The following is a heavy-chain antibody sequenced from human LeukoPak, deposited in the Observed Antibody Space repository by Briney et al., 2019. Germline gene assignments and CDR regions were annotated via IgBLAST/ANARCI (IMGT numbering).Heavy chain of an antibody. J-gene: IGHJ6*02. V-gene: IGHV4-34*01. CDR1: VGSFSGYY. Sequence: PSGTLSLTCAVYVGSFSGYYWSWVREPPGKGLGWVGEINHSVATNYNPSLKSRFTISVDTSKNQFSLKLNSVTAADTAVYYCARTNGDFWSGYYISYYYYGMDVWGQGTTVTVSS. D-gene: IGHD3-3*01. CDR2: INHSVAT. CDR3: ARTNGDFWSGYYISYYYYGMDV.